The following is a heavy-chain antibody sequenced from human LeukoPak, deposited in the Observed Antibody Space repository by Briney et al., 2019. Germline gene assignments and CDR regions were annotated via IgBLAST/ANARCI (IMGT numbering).Heavy chain of an antibody. CDR2: INHSGST. D-gene: IGHD3-3*01. CDR3: ARGAPITIFGVVMPYYFDY. V-gene: IGHV4-39*07. CDR1: GGSISSSSYY. Sequence: SETLSLTCTVSGGSISSSSYYWSWIRQPPGKGLEWIGEINHSGSTNYNPSLKSRVTISVDTSKNQFSLKLSSVTAADTAVYYCARGAPITIFGVVMPYYFDYWGQGTLVTVSS. J-gene: IGHJ4*02.